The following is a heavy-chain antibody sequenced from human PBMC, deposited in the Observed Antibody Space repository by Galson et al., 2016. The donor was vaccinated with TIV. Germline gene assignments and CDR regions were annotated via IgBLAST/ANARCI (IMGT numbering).Heavy chain of an antibody. CDR1: GFTLNNYA. V-gene: IGHV3-23*01. J-gene: IGHJ3*02. CDR3: AKSRGSGSHGESGAFDI. D-gene: IGHD3-10*01. Sequence: SLRLSCAASGFTLNNYAMTWVRQAPGKGLEWVSAISGSGSYTYYTDSVRGRFTVSRDNAKSTLYLQMNSLGAEDTALYYCAKSRGSGSHGESGAFDIWGQGTMVTVSS. CDR2: ISGSGSYT.